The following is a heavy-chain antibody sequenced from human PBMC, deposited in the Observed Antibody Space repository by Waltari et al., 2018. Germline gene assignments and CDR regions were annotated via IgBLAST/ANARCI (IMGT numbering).Heavy chain of an antibody. V-gene: IGHV1-2*06. CDR3: ARYYYGSGRSGFDY. D-gene: IGHD3-10*01. CDR1: GYTFTDYY. Sequence: QVQLVQSGAEVKKPGASVKVSCKASGYTFTDYYLTWVRQAPGQGLEWMGRINPNSGDTIYVQKFQGRVTMTRDTSISTAYMELSSLRSDDSAVYYCARYYYGSGRSGFDYWGQGTLVTVSS. J-gene: IGHJ4*02. CDR2: INPNSGDT.